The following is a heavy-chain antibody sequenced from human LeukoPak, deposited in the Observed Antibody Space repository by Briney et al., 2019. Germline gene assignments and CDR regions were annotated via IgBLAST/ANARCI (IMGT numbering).Heavy chain of an antibody. CDR1: GFTFSSYW. CDR3: ARENTYSESYLTHFDY. Sequence: GGSLRLSCAASGFTFSSYWMHWVRQAPGKGLVWVSRINSDGSSTSYADSVKGRFTISRDNAKNTLYLQMNSLRAEDTAVYYCARENTYSESYLTHFDYWGQGTLVTVSS. J-gene: IGHJ4*02. V-gene: IGHV3-74*01. CDR2: INSDGSST. D-gene: IGHD1-26*01.